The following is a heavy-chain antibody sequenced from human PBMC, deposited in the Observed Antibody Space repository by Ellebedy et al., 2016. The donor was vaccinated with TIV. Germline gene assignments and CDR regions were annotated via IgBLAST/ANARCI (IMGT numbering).Heavy chain of an antibody. V-gene: IGHV1-58*02. D-gene: IGHD3-22*01. CDR3: AADSYYYDSNWYLDL. CDR2: IVVGSGNT. Sequence: ASVKVSCKASGFTFTKSAMQWVRQARGQRPEWIGRIVVGSGNTNYAQKFQERVTITRDMSTSTAYMELSSLRSEDTAVYYCAADSYYYDSNWYLDLWGRGTLVTVSS. CDR1: GFTFTKSA. J-gene: IGHJ2*01.